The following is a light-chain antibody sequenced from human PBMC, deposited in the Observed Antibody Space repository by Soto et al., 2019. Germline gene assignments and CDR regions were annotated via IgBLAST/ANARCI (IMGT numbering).Light chain of an antibody. V-gene: IGLV2-14*01. CDR3: TSFSTSTSLDV. Sequence: QSGLTQPASVSGSLGQSLTISCTGTTRDIAGYNYISWYQQLPGKAPKLMIYQVTIRPSGISNRFSGSKSGNTASLTISGLQAEDEADYYCTSFSTSTSLDVFGTGTKVTVL. CDR2: QVT. CDR1: TRDIAGYNY. J-gene: IGLJ1*01.